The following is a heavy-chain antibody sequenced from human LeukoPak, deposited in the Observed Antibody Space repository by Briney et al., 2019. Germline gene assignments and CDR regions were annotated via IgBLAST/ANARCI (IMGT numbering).Heavy chain of an antibody. J-gene: IGHJ4*01. CDR2: ISGSGTQT. CDR3: AKGHRLCTRGNCNSQVDY. Sequence: GGSLRLSCAASGFSFSNYVMSWVRQAPGKGLEWISTISGSGTQTYYADSVKGRFTISRDSSKNTVYLQLNSPRAEDTDAYYCAKGHRLCTRGNCNSQVDYWGHGTLVIVSS. V-gene: IGHV3-23*01. D-gene: IGHD2-15*01. CDR1: GFSFSNYV.